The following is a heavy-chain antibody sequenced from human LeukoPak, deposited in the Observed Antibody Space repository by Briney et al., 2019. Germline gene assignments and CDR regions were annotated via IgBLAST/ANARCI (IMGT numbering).Heavy chain of an antibody. D-gene: IGHD1-26*01. Sequence: PGGSLRLSCAPSEFTFRNYAMSWVRQAPGNGLEWVSAISDSGDSTFYADSVKGRFTISRDNSKSTLDLQMNSLRVEDTAVYYCANLGARDGFDIWGQGTVVTVSS. V-gene: IGHV3-23*01. CDR1: EFTFRNYA. CDR3: ANLGARDGFDI. J-gene: IGHJ3*02. CDR2: ISDSGDST.